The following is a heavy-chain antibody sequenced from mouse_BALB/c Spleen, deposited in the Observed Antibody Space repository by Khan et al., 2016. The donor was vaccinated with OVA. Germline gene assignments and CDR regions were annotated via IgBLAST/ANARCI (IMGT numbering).Heavy chain of an antibody. D-gene: IGHD1-2*01. CDR2: ISGDSSTI. CDR3: ATSCYGGYYFDY. CDR1: GFTFSSYG. V-gene: IGHV5-17*02. Sequence: EVELVESGGGLVQPGGSRKLSCAASGFTFSSYGMHWVRQAPEKGLEWVAYISGDSSTIYYTDTVKGRFTISRDNPKNTLSLQMAILMSEDTAMYYCATSCYGGYYFDYWGPGTTLTVSS. J-gene: IGHJ2*01.